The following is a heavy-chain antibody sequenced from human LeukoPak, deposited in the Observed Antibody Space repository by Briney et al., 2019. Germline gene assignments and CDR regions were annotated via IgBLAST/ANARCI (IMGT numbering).Heavy chain of an antibody. CDR2: IYKRGST. J-gene: IGHJ4*01. CDR1: GGSISTDIYY. D-gene: IGHD2-21*01. CDR3: VRYRPRDCGSGLCHFGFDY. Sequence: SETLSLTCTVSGGSISTDIYYWTWIRQPAGKGLEWIGRIYKRGSTNYNPSLKSRVTMSVDASRKDLSLHLISVTAAGTAVYYCVRYRPRDCGSGLCHFGFDYWGKGILVTVSS. V-gene: IGHV4-61*02.